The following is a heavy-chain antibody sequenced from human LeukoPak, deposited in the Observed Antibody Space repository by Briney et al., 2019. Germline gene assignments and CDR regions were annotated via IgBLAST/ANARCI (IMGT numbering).Heavy chain of an antibody. CDR1: GFTFTNYG. D-gene: IGHD2-2*01. J-gene: IGHJ3*02. V-gene: IGHV3-33*01. CDR2: IWYDGSNK. CDR3: ARDGNIVVLPATSKAFDI. Sequence: GGSLRLSCAASGFTFTNYGMHWVRQAPGKGLEWVAIIWYDGSNKYYTDSVKGRFTISKDNSKNTLYLQMNSLRAEDTAVYYCARDGNIVVLPATSKAFDIWGQGTMVTVSS.